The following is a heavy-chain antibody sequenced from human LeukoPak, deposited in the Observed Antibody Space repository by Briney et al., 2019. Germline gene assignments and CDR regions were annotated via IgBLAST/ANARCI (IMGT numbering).Heavy chain of an antibody. Sequence: SETLSLTRTVSGGSFTSGGYYWSWLRQHPGKGLEWIGYIAYSGNTNYSPSLKSRVTMSMDTSKSQFSLTLSSVTAADTAVYYCARDRWNGDSFEGWGKEARVTVS. CDR3: ARDRWNGDSFEG. V-gene: IGHV4-31*03. J-gene: IGHJ4*02. D-gene: IGHD4-23*01. CDR1: GGSFTSGGYY. CDR2: IAYSGNT.